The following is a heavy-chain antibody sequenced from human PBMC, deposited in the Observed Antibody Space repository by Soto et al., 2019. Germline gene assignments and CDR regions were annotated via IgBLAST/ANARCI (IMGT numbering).Heavy chain of an antibody. CDR1: GFTFSSYS. Sequence: GGSLRLSCAASGFTFSSYSMNWVRQAPGKGLEWVSSISSSSSYIYYADSVKGRFTIPRDNAKNSLYLQMNSLRAEDTAVYYCARDVVVVPAAMGWFDPWGQGTLVTVSS. CDR2: ISSSSSYI. J-gene: IGHJ5*02. V-gene: IGHV3-21*01. CDR3: ARDVVVVPAAMGWFDP. D-gene: IGHD2-2*01.